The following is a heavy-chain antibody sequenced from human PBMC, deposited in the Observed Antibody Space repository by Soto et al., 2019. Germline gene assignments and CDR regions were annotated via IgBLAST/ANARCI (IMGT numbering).Heavy chain of an antibody. Sequence: GGSLRLSCAASGFTVSSNYMSWVRQAPGKGLEWVSVIYSGGSTYYADSVKGRFTISRDNSKNTLYLQMNSLRAEDTAVYYCARDRATGTYFENDAFDIWGQGTMVTVS. CDR1: GFTVSSNY. CDR3: ARDRATGTYFENDAFDI. CDR2: IYSGGST. V-gene: IGHV3-66*01. D-gene: IGHD1-1*01. J-gene: IGHJ3*02.